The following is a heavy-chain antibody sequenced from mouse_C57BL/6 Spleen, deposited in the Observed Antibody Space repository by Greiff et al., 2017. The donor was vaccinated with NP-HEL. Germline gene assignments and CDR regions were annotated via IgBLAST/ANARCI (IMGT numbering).Heavy chain of an antibody. V-gene: IGHV1-4*01. J-gene: IGHJ4*01. D-gene: IGHD2-4*01. CDR1: GYTFTSYT. Sequence: VQGVESGAELARPGASVKMSCKASGYTFTSYTMHWVKQRPGQGLEWIGYINPSSGYTKYNQKFKDKATLTADKSSSTAYMQLSSLTSEDSAVYYCAREGYDYNAMDYWGQGTSVTVSS. CDR2: INPSSGYT. CDR3: AREGYDYNAMDY.